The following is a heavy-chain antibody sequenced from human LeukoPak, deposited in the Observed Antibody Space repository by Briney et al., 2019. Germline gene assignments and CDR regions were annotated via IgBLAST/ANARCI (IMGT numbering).Heavy chain of an antibody. J-gene: IGHJ6*02. Sequence: ASVKVSCKASGYTFTGYYMHWVRQAPGQGLEWMGRINPNSGGTNYAQKFQGRVTMTRDTSISTAYMELSRLRSDDTAVYYCAREELRGRWLQSGYYYGMDVWGQGTTVTVSS. V-gene: IGHV1-2*06. CDR3: AREELRGRWLQSGYYYGMDV. CDR1: GYTFTGYY. CDR2: INPNSGGT. D-gene: IGHD5-24*01.